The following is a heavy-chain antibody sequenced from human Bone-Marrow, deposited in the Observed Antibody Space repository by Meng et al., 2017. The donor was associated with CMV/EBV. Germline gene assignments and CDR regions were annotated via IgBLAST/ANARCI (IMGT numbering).Heavy chain of an antibody. J-gene: IGHJ5*02. Sequence: ASVKVSCKATGYTFTDCYILWVRQAPGQGLEWMGWINPSSGDTNYAQKFQGRVTMTTDTSTSSAYLDLRGLTSDDTAIYYCARGSDWFDPWGQGTLVTVSS. CDR1: GYTFTDCY. CDR3: ARGSDWFDP. V-gene: IGHV1-2*02. CDR2: INPSSGDT.